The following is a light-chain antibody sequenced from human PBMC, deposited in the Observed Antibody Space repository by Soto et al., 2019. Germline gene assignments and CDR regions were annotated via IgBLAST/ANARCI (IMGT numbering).Light chain of an antibody. V-gene: IGKV3-15*01. CDR3: QQYDHWPPYS. CDR2: AAS. CDR1: QSVSRF. Sequence: TQSPVTLSVSPGDGATLSCRASQSVSRFLAWYQQTPGQPPRLLIYAASSRVLGVPARFTGSGSGTDFTLTISDVQSEDAAIYYCQQYDHWPPYSFGQGTRLEI. J-gene: IGKJ2*01.